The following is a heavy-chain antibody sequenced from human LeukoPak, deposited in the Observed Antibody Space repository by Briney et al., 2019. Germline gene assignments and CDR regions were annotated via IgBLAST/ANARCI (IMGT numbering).Heavy chain of an antibody. D-gene: IGHD4-11*01. CDR1: GFTFDDYA. Sequence: GGSLRLSCAASGFTFDDYAMHWVRQAPGKGLEWVSGISWNSGSIGYADSVKGRFTISRDNAKNSLYLQMNSLRAEDMALYYCAKDKRHQPTDAFDIWGQGTMVTVSS. CDR2: ISWNSGSI. J-gene: IGHJ3*02. V-gene: IGHV3-9*03. CDR3: AKDKRHQPTDAFDI.